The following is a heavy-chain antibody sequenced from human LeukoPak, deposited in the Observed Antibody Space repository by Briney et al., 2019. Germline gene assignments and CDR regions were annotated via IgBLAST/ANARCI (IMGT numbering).Heavy chain of an antibody. V-gene: IGHV4-39*07. CDR3: ARAVMVAVAGGRFDY. J-gene: IGHJ4*02. D-gene: IGHD6-19*01. CDR2: IYYSGTS. Sequence: SETLSLTCTVSSGSISNGGYYWVWIRQPPGKGLEWFGSIYYSGTSYYNPSLTSRLTISVDTSNNQFSLKLTSVTAADTAVYYCARAVMVAVAGGRFDYWGQGTLVTVSS. CDR1: SGSISNGGYY.